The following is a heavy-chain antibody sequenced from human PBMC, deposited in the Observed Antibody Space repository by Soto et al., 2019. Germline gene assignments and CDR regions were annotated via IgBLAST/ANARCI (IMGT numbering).Heavy chain of an antibody. D-gene: IGHD1-26*01. Sequence: GGSLRLSCAASGFTFSSYGMHWVRQAPGKGLEWVAVISYDGSNKYYADSVKGRFTISRDNSKNTLYLQMNSLRAEDTAVYYCAKDNRVGAGDYYFDYWGQGTLVTVSS. CDR3: AKDNRVGAGDYYFDY. CDR1: GFTFSSYG. V-gene: IGHV3-30*18. CDR2: ISYDGSNK. J-gene: IGHJ4*02.